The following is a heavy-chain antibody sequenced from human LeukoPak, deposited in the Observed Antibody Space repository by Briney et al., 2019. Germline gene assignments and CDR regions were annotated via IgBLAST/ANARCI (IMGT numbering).Heavy chain of an antibody. Sequence: KASETLSLTCTVSGYSISSGYYWDWIRQPPGKGLEWIGSIYHSGSTYYNPSLKSRVTISVDTSKNQFSLKLSSVTAADTAVYYCASVLLWFGESEKLFDYWGQGTLVTVSS. CDR3: ASVLLWFGESEKLFDY. D-gene: IGHD3-10*01. J-gene: IGHJ4*02. CDR1: GYSISSGYY. CDR2: IYHSGST. V-gene: IGHV4-38-2*02.